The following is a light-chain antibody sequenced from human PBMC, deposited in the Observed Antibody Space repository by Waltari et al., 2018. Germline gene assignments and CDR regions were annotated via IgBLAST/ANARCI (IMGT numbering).Light chain of an antibody. CDR3: MFWPSSVWV. CDR2: YKSDSEK. CDR1: SDINVGDFN. J-gene: IGLJ3*02. V-gene: IGLV5-37*01. Sequence: QPVLTQPPSSSASPGESARLTCTLPSDINVGDFNIYWYQQKPGSPPRFLLYYKSDSEKAQGSGVPSRFSGSKDASANAGILLSSGLQSEDEADYDCMFWPSSVWVFGGGTKLTVL.